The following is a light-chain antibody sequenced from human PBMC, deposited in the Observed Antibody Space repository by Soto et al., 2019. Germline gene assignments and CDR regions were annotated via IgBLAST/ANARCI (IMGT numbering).Light chain of an antibody. Sequence: DIQMTQSPSTLSVSVGDRVTITCRASQTISSWLAWYQQKPGKAPKLLIYKASTLKSGVPARFSGSGSGTDFTLTISSLQPDDFATYYCQHYNSYSEAFGQGTKVEIK. CDR2: KAS. CDR3: QHYNSYSEA. J-gene: IGKJ1*01. V-gene: IGKV1-5*03. CDR1: QTISSW.